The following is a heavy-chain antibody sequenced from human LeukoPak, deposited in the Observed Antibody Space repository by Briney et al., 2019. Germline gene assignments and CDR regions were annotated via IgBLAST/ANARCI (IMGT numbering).Heavy chain of an antibody. J-gene: IGHJ6*03. CDR2: IKQDGSER. D-gene: IGHD3-3*01. CDR3: ARELGVWSGHTRYYYYYMDV. Sequence: GGSLRLSCAASGFTFSSYWMSWVRQAPGKGLEWVANIKQDGSERYYVDSVKGRFTISRDNAKNSLYLQMNSLRAEDTAVYYCARELGVWSGHTRYYYYYMDVWGKGTTVTVSS. V-gene: IGHV3-7*01. CDR1: GFTFSSYW.